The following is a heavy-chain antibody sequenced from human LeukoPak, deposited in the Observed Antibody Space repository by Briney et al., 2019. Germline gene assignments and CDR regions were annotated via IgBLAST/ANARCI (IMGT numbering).Heavy chain of an antibody. D-gene: IGHD3-22*01. CDR2: ISSSSSYI. CDR1: GFTFSSYS. Sequence: NSGGSLRLSCAASGFTFSSYSMNWVRQAPGKGLEWVSSISSSSSYIYYADSVKGRFTISRDNAKNSLYLQMNSLRAEDTAVYYCARLKIYDSSGYYPPPDAFDIWGQGTMVTVSS. CDR3: ARLKIYDSSGYYPPPDAFDI. V-gene: IGHV3-21*01. J-gene: IGHJ3*02.